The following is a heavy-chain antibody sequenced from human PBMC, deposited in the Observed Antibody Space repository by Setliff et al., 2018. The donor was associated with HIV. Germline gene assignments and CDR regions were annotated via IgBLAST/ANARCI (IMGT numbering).Heavy chain of an antibody. CDR1: GASISSGGYY. V-gene: IGHV4-31*11. CDR2: IFYSGTT. Sequence: SETLSLTCAVSGASISSGGYYWNWVRQQPGKGLEWIGHIFYSGTTYYNPSLKGRVTISLDTSQQQISLILTSVSVADTAIYYCARDRSTWPGGPNDAFDIWGQGTVVTVSS. J-gene: IGHJ3*02. CDR3: ARDRSTWPGGPNDAFDI. D-gene: IGHD6-13*01.